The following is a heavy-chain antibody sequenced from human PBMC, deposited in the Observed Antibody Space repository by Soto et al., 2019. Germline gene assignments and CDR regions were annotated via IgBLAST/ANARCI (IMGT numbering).Heavy chain of an antibody. CDR3: ARDSRYVGDNYGPDH. Sequence: AGGSLRLSCAASGFTVSRTYMTWVRQAPGKGLEWVSVIYSAGNTYYADSVKGRFTISRDNSRNTVYLQMNSLRAEDTAIYYCARDSRYVGDNYGPDHWGQASLVTVSS. D-gene: IGHD3-16*01. V-gene: IGHV3-53*01. J-gene: IGHJ4*02. CDR2: IYSAGNT. CDR1: GFTVSRTY.